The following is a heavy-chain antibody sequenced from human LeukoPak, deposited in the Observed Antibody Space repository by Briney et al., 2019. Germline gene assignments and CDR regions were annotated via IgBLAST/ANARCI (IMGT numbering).Heavy chain of an antibody. V-gene: IGHV1-2*02. CDR3: ARLGSSDI. CDR1: ANTFTGYY. Sequence: ASVTVSCKASANTFTGYYMHWVRQAPGQGLEWVGWINPNRGGTNYAQKFHGRVTMTRDTSISTAYMQLSRLTSDDTAVYYCARLGSSDIWGQGTMVSGSS. CDR2: INPNRGGT. J-gene: IGHJ3*02. D-gene: IGHD3-16*01.